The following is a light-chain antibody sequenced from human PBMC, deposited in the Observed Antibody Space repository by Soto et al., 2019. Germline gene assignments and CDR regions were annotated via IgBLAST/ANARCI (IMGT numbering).Light chain of an antibody. Sequence: EVVMTQSPATLSVSPGERATLSCRASQSVFDNLAWYQQKPGQAPGLLMYGASTRATGIPARFRGSGSGTEFTLTISSLQSEDFAVYYCHQYNDWPRTFGQGTKVEIK. CDR3: HQYNDWPRT. CDR2: GAS. J-gene: IGKJ1*01. CDR1: QSVFDN. V-gene: IGKV3-15*01.